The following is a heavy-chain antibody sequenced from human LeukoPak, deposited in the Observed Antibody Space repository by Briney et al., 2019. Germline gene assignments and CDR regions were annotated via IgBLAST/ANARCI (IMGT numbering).Heavy chain of an antibody. V-gene: IGHV3-21*01. Sequence: GGSLRLSCAASGFTFSSYSMNWVRQAPGKGLEWVSSIPTSSTYIHYADSVKGRFTISRDNAKNSLYLQMNGLRAEDTAVYYCARISKGYTYDYLDYWGQGTLVTVSS. CDR1: GFTFSSYS. J-gene: IGHJ4*02. CDR2: IPTSSTYI. D-gene: IGHD5-18*01. CDR3: ARISKGYTYDYLDY.